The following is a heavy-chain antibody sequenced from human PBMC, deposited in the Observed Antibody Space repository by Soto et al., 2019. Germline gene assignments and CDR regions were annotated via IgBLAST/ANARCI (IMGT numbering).Heavy chain of an antibody. J-gene: IGHJ6*02. CDR1: GYRFTSYW. D-gene: IGHD5-18*01. V-gene: IGHV5-10-1*01. Sequence: ESLKISCKGSGYRFTSYWIIWVRQMPGKGLEWMGRIDPSDSYTNYSPSFQGHVTISADKSISTAYLQWSSLKASDTAMYYCFRHGYSYGYVPPDVWGQGTTVTVSS. CDR2: IDPSDSYT. CDR3: FRHGYSYGYVPPDV.